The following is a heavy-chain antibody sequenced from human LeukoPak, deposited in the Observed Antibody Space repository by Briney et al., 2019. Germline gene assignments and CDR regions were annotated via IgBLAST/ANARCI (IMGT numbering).Heavy chain of an antibody. Sequence: GGSLRLSCAASGFTFDDYAMHWVRQAPGKGLEWVSLISGDGGSTYSANSVKGRFTISRDNSKNSLYLQMNSLRTEDTALYYCAKDIDSSWYAEYFPHWGQGTLVTVSS. CDR2: ISGDGGST. D-gene: IGHD6-13*01. CDR1: GFTFDDYA. J-gene: IGHJ1*01. CDR3: AKDIDSSWYAEYFPH. V-gene: IGHV3-43*02.